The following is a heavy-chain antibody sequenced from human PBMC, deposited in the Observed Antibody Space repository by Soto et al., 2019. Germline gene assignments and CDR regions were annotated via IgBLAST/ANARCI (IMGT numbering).Heavy chain of an antibody. Sequence: QVQLVESGGGVVQPGRSLRLSCAASGFTSSSYGMHWVRQAPGKGLEWVAVIWYDGSNKYYADSVKGRFTISRDNSKNTLYLQMNSLRAEDTAVYYCARDGEVIDYWGQGTLVTVSS. CDR1: GFTSSSYG. CDR3: ARDGEVIDY. J-gene: IGHJ4*02. V-gene: IGHV3-33*01. CDR2: IWYDGSNK.